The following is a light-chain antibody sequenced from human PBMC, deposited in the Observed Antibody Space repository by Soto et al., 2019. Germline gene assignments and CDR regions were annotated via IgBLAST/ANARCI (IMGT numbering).Light chain of an antibody. CDR3: SSFASSNTWV. Sequence: QSVLTQPPSASGSPGQPVTISCTGTSSDVGAYNYVSWYQQHAGKAPKLVIYEVTKWPSGVPDRFSGSKSANTASLTVSGLQAEDEADYYCSSFASSNTWVFGGGPKLTVL. J-gene: IGLJ3*02. CDR1: SSDVGAYNY. V-gene: IGLV2-8*01. CDR2: EVT.